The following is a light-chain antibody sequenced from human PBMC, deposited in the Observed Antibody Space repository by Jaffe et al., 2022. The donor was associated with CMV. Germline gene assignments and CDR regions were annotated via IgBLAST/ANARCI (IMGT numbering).Light chain of an antibody. CDR2: EVS. CDR1: SNDVGNYNL. J-gene: IGLJ3*02. CDR3: SSYAGTITFRV. Sequence: QSALTQPASVSGSLGQSITISCTGTSNDVGNYNLVSWYQQHPGKAPKLMIYEVSKRPSGVSYRFSGSKSGNTASMTISGLQAEDEADYYCSSYAGTITFRVFGGGTKLTVL. V-gene: IGLV2-23*02.